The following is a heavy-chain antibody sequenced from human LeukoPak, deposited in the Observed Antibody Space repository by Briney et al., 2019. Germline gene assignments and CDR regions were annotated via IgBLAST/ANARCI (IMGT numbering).Heavy chain of an antibody. CDR3: ARGPPDYYGSGSYHWDWFDP. CDR1: GFTFSSYS. CDR2: ISSSSSYM. D-gene: IGHD3-10*01. J-gene: IGHJ5*02. V-gene: IGHV3-21*01. Sequence: PGGSLRLSCAASGFTFSSYSMNWVRQAPGKGLEWVSSISSSSSYMYYADSVKGRFTISRDNAKNSLYLQMNSLRAEDTAVYYCARGPPDYYGSGSYHWDWFDPWGQGTLVTVSP.